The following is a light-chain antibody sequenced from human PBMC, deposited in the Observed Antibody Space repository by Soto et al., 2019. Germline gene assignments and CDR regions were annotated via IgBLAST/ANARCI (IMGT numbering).Light chain of an antibody. CDR2: DVS. Sequence: QSVLTQPASVSWSPGQSITISCTGTSSDVGGYNYVPWYQHHPGKAPKLMIFDVSNRPSGVSNRFSGSKSGNTASLTISGLQPEDEADYYCSSYTTSNTRQIVFGTGTKVTVL. V-gene: IGLV2-14*03. J-gene: IGLJ1*01. CDR1: SSDVGGYNY. CDR3: SSYTTSNTRQIV.